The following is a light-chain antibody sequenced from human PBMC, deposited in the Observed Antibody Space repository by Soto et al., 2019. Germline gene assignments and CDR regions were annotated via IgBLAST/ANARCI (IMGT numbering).Light chain of an antibody. V-gene: IGKV3-20*01. CDR1: ESVSSSY. J-gene: IGKJ1*01. Sequence: IVLTQSPCTLSLSPGAIATLSCRASESVSSSYLAWYQQKPGQAPRLLIYGASSRATGIPDRFSGSGSGTDFTLTISRLEPEDFAVYYCQQYGSSPWTFGQGTKVDIK. CDR2: GAS. CDR3: QQYGSSPWT.